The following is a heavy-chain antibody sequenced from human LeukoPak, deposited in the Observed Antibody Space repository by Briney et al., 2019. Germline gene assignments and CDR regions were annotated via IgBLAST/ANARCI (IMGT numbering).Heavy chain of an antibody. CDR1: GFTFSSYG. Sequence: SGGSLRLSCAASGFTFSSYGMHWVRQAPGKGLEWVAVISYDGSNKYYADSVKGRFTISRDNSKNTLYLQMNSLRAEDTAVYYYAKEGSSSWYEVDYWGQGTLVTVSS. J-gene: IGHJ4*02. CDR2: ISYDGSNK. CDR3: AKEGSSSWYEVDY. V-gene: IGHV3-30*18. D-gene: IGHD6-13*01.